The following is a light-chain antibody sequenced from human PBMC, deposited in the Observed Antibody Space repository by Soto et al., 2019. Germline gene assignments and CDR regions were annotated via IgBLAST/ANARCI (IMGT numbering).Light chain of an antibody. Sequence: EMVMTLSAATLSVSRGELTTISCSVSQSISSELAWYQRKPDHPPRLLIYRASTRSTGVPAKFTGSGSGSDFTLTISGMQSEDFAVYYCQQRHNWPLTFGQGTRL. V-gene: IGKV3-15*01. J-gene: IGKJ2*01. CDR2: RAS. CDR3: QQRHNWPLT. CDR1: QSISSE.